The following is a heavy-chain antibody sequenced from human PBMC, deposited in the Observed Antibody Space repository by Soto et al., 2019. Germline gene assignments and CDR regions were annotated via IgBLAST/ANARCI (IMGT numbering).Heavy chain of an antibody. D-gene: IGHD6-13*01. CDR1: GFTFSDCY. J-gene: IGHJ4*02. Sequence: GGSLRLSCAASGFTFSDCYMSWMRQAPEKGLEWVSYVSGDGGAKSYADSVKGRFSISRDNAKNSLYLLMNSLRAEDTAVYYCARLGSIAAAGTPDYWGQGTLVTVSS. CDR3: ARLGSIAAAGTPDY. V-gene: IGHV3-11*01. CDR2: VSGDGGAK.